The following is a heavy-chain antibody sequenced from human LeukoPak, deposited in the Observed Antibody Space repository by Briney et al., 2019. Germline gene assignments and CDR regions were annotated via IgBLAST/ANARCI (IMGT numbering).Heavy chain of an antibody. J-gene: IGHJ4*02. CDR1: GGSISSGGYH. V-gene: IGHV4-31*03. CDR2: IYYSGST. CDR3: ARGYSSPYYFDY. D-gene: IGHD6-13*01. Sequence: SETLSLTCTVSGGSISSGGYHWSWIRQHPGKGLEWIGYIYYSGSTYYNPSLKSRVTISVDTSKNQFSLKLSSVTAADTAVYYCARGYSSPYYFDYWGQGTLVTVSS.